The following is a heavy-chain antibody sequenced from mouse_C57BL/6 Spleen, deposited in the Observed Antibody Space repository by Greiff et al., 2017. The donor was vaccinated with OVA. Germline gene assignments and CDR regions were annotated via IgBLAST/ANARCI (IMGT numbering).Heavy chain of an antibody. CDR2: ISGGGGNI. J-gene: IGHJ3*01. V-gene: IGHV5-9*01. CDR1: GFTFSGYS. CDR3: ARVYYGTLDY. Sequence: EVKLVESGGGLVKPGGSLKLSCAASGFTFSGYSMSWVRQTPEKRLEWVATISGGGGNIYYPDSVKGRFTISRDNTKNTLYLQMSGLRSEDTALYYCARVYYGTLDYWGQGTLVTVSA. D-gene: IGHD2-1*01.